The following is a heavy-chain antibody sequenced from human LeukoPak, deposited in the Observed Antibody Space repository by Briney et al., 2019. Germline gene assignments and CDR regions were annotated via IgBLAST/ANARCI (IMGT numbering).Heavy chain of an antibody. Sequence: SETLSLTCTVSGYSISSGYYWGWIRQPPGKGLEWIGSIYHSGSTNYNPSLKSRVTISVDTSKNQFSLKLSSVTAADTAVYYCARDLGYYDILTGYYIRSAFDIWGQGTMVTVSS. CDR3: ARDLGYYDILTGYYIRSAFDI. V-gene: IGHV4-38-2*02. D-gene: IGHD3-9*01. CDR2: IYHSGST. J-gene: IGHJ3*02. CDR1: GYSISSGYY.